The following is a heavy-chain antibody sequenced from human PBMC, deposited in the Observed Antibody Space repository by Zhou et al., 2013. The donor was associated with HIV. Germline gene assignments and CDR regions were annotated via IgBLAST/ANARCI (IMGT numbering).Heavy chain of an antibody. CDR2: ISSSSSFI. Sequence: EVQLVESGGGLVKPGGSLRLSCAASGFTFSRYSMNWVRQAPGKGLEWVSSISSSSSFIYYADSVKGRFTISRDNAKNSLYLQMNSLRAEDTAVYYCARDPPPRYQLPDYWGQGTLVTVSS. CDR3: ARDPPPRYQLPDY. V-gene: IGHV3-21*01. J-gene: IGHJ4*02. D-gene: IGHD2-2*01. CDR1: GFTFSRYS.